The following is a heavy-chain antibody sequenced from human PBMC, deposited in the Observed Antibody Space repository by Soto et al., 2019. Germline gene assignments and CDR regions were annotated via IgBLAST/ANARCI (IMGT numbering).Heavy chain of an antibody. D-gene: IGHD1-1*01. Sequence: ALVKVSCKASGYTFTSYDINWVRQATGQGLEWMGWMNPNSGNTGYAQKFQGRVTMTRNTSISTAYMELSSLRSEDTAVYYCARGNSPRYFYYYYYYMDVWGKGTTVTVSS. CDR3: ARGNSPRYFYYYYYYMDV. V-gene: IGHV1-8*01. J-gene: IGHJ6*03. CDR2: MNPNSGNT. CDR1: GYTFTSYD.